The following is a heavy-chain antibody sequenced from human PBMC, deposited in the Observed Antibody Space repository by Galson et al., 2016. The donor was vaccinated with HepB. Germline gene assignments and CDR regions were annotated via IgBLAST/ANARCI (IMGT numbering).Heavy chain of an antibody. CDR3: AKDQGRRITIFGVVTSGGALDY. J-gene: IGHJ4*02. V-gene: IGHV3-30*18. CDR2: ISYDGRNK. Sequence: SLRLSCAASGFNFSSYGMHWVRQAPGKGLEWVAVISYDGRNKYYADSVKGRFTISRDNSKNTLDLQMNSLRAEDTAVYYGAKDQGRRITIFGVVTSGGALDYWGQGALVTVSS. CDR1: GFNFSSYG. D-gene: IGHD3-3*01.